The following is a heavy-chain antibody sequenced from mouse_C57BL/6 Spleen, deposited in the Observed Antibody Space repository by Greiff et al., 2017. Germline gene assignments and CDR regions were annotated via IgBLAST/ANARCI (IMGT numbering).Heavy chain of an antibody. CDR2: ISNGGGST. J-gene: IGHJ2*01. CDR1: GFTFSDYY. Sequence: EVQGVESGGGLVQPGGSLKLSCAASGFTFSDYYMSWVRQTPEKRLEWVAYISNGGGSTYYPDTVKGRFTISRDNAKNTLYLQMSRLKSEDTAMYYCARPNYCGGFGCWGQGTTLTVAS. V-gene: IGHV5-12*01. D-gene: IGHD1-1*01. CDR3: ARPNYCGGFGC.